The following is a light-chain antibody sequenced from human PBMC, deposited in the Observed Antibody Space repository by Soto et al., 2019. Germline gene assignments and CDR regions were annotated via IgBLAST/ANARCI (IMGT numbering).Light chain of an antibody. J-gene: IGKJ3*01. CDR1: QSVSSN. Sequence: EIVMTQSPATLSVSPGERATLSCRASQSVSSNLAWYQQKPGQAPRLLIYGASTRATGIPARFSGSGSGTEVTPPISSLQSEDFAVYYCQQYNNWPFTFGPGTKVDIK. CDR2: GAS. V-gene: IGKV3-15*01. CDR3: QQYNNWPFT.